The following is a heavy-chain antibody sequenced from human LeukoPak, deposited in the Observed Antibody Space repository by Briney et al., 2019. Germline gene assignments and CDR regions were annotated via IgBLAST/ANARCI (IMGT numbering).Heavy chain of an antibody. D-gene: IGHD2-2*01. CDR1: GGSISNYY. Sequence: TSETLSLTCTVSGGSISNYYWSWIPQPAGMGLEWIGHIYASGSTNYNPSLKSRVTMSVDTSNTPFSLTPSSVTAADTAVYYCARTSARGSQFDYWGQGTLVTVSS. V-gene: IGHV4-4*07. CDR2: IYASGST. CDR3: ARTSARGSQFDY. J-gene: IGHJ4*02.